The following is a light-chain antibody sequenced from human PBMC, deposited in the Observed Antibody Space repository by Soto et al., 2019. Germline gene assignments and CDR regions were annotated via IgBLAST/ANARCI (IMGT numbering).Light chain of an antibody. Sequence: DIVMTQSPDSLAVSLGERATINCKSSQSVLSTSNNKNYLAWYQQKPGQPPKLLFYWASTRESGVPDRFSGSGSGTDFAVTISSLQAEDVAVYYCQQCYSTPYTFGQGTKLEIK. V-gene: IGKV4-1*01. CDR3: QQCYSTPYT. J-gene: IGKJ2*01. CDR1: QSVLSTSNNKNY. CDR2: WAS.